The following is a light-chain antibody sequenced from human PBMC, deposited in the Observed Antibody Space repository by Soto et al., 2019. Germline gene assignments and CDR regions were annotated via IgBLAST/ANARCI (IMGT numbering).Light chain of an antibody. CDR3: QQYGSSPRLT. CDR1: QSVSSSY. J-gene: IGKJ4*01. CDR2: GAS. Sequence: IMLKQSPGTLSLSPGERATLSCRASQSVSSSYLAWYQQKPGQAPRLLIYGASSRATGIPDRFSGSGSGTDFTLTISRLEPEDFAVYYCQQYGSSPRLTFGGGTKVDIK. V-gene: IGKV3-20*01.